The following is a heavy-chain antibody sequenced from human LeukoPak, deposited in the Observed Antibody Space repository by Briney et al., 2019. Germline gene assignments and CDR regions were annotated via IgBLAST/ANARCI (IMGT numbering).Heavy chain of an antibody. V-gene: IGHV3-30-3*01. D-gene: IGHD5-18*01. J-gene: IGHJ6*02. Sequence: GGSLRLSCAASGFTFSSYAMHWVRQAPGKGLEWVAVISYDGSNKYYADSVKGRFTISRDNSKNMLYLQMNSLRAEDTAVYYCARDRPNVDTATDYYYYGMAVWGQGTTVTVSS. CDR3: ARDRPNVDTATDYYYYGMAV. CDR1: GFTFSSYA. CDR2: ISYDGSNK.